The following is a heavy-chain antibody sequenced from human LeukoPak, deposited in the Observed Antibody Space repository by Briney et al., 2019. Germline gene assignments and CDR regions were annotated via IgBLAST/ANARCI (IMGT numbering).Heavy chain of an antibody. D-gene: IGHD6-13*01. Sequence: SETLSLTCTVSGGSISSSSYYWGWIRQPPGKGLEWIGSIYYSGSTYSNPSLKSRVTISVDTSKNQFSLKLSSVTAADTAVYYCASLAYSSSWFPEANFDYWGQGTLVTVSS. CDR3: ASLAYSSSWFPEANFDY. CDR2: IYYSGST. J-gene: IGHJ4*02. V-gene: IGHV4-39*01. CDR1: GGSISSSSYY.